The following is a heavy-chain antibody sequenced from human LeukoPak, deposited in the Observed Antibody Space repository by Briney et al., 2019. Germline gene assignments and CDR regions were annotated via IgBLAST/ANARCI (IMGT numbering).Heavy chain of an antibody. J-gene: IGHJ4*02. D-gene: IGHD1-26*01. V-gene: IGHV3-33*06. CDR1: GFTFSSYA. CDR3: AKHTSGDGSFLIDY. CDR2: IWYDGGYT. Sequence: PGRSLRLSCAASGFTFSSYAMRWVRQAPGKGLEWVAVIWYDGGYTYYAESVKGRFTISRDNSRNTLYLQMSSLRSEDTAVYYCAKHTSGDGSFLIDYWGQGNLVTVSS.